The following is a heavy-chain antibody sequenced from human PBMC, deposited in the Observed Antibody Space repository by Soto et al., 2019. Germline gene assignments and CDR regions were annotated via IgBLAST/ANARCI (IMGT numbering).Heavy chain of an antibody. CDR2: ISGRGDRT. CDR3: AKNLDPELTFGGVLNPHGSYFDS. D-gene: IGHD3-16*01. J-gene: IGHJ4*02. V-gene: IGHV3-23*01. CDR1: GFSFSTHA. Sequence: EVQLLESGGGLIQPGGSLRLSCAASGFSFSTHAMNWVRQAPGKGLEWVSMISGRGDRTYYAGSVQGRFTISRDNSKHTLHLNMHTLPAEDTAVYYCAKNLDPELTFGGVLNPHGSYFDSWGPGALVTVSS.